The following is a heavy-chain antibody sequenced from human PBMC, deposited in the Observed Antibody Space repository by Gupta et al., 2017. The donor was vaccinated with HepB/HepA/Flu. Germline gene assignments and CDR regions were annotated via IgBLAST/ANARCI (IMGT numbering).Heavy chain of an antibody. J-gene: IGHJ3*02. V-gene: IGHV3-21*01. CDR2: SSGSSI. CDR3: AGDRYPYYDFLTGYYISAFDI. D-gene: IGHD3/OR15-3a*01. Sequence: SSGSSISYADSVKGRFTISRDNAKNSLYLQMNSLRAEDTAVYFCAGDRYPYYDFLTGYYISAFDIWGQGTMVTVSS.